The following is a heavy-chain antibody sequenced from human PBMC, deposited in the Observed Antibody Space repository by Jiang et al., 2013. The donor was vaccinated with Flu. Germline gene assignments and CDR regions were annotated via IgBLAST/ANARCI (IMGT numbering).Heavy chain of an antibody. V-gene: IGHV4-59*11. Sequence: SHYWSWIRQPPGKGLEWIGYIYYSGSTNYNPSLKSRVTISVDTSKDQFSLKLSSVTAADTAVYYCARVYRAMVIWQAHGWFDPWGQGTLVTVSS. CDR3: ARVYRAMVIWQAHGWFDP. CDR2: IYYSGST. CDR1: SHY. D-gene: IGHD5-18*01. J-gene: IGHJ5*02.